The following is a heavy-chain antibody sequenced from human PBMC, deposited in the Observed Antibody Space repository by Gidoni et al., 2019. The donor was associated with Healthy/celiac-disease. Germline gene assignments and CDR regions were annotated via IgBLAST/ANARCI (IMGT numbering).Heavy chain of an antibody. D-gene: IGHD2-15*01. CDR3: ARAYCSGGSCYPFYGMDV. Sequence: EVQLVETGGGLIQPGGSLRLSCAASGFPVSSNYMSWVRQAPGTGLEWVSVIYSGGSTYYADSVKGRFTISRDNSKNTLYLQMNSLRAEDTAVYYCARAYCSGGSCYPFYGMDVWGQGTTVTVSS. CDR2: IYSGGST. V-gene: IGHV3-53*02. J-gene: IGHJ6*02. CDR1: GFPVSSNY.